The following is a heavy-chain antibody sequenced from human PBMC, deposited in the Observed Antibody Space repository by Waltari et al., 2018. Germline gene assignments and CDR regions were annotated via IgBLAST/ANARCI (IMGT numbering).Heavy chain of an antibody. CDR3: ARGVGATPAAFDI. V-gene: IGHV1-2*06. J-gene: IGHJ3*02. CDR1: GYTCTGYY. CDR2: INPNSGGT. Sequence: QVQLVQSGAAVKKPGASVTVSCKAAGYTCTGYYMHWVRQAPGQGLVWMGRINPNSGGTNYAQKFQGRVTMTRDTSISTAYMELSRLRSDDTAVYYCARGVGATPAAFDIWGQGTMVTVSS. D-gene: IGHD1-26*01.